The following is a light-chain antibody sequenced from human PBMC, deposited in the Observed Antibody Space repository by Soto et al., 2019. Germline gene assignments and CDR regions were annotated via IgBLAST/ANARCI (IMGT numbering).Light chain of an antibody. V-gene: IGKV3-20*01. J-gene: IGKJ2*01. CDR3: QRYDISPFP. Sequence: EIVLTQSPGTLSLSPGERATLSCRASQSVSSTYLAWYQQKPGQAPRLLIYGASNRATGIPDRFSGSGSGTAFTLTISRLEPEDFAVYYCQRYDISPFPFGQGTKLEIK. CDR1: QSVSSTY. CDR2: GAS.